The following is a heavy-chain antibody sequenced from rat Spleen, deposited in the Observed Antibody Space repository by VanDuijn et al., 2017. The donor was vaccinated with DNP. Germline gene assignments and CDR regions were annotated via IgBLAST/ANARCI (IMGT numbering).Heavy chain of an antibody. Sequence: EVQLVESGGDLVQPGRSLKLSCVASGFTFNNYWMTWIRQVPGKGLEWVASIISSGGSTYYADSVKGRFTISRENAKNTLYLQMHSLRSEDTATYYCARNYGGYRPWDYWGQGVMVKVSS. CDR1: GFTFNNYW. J-gene: IGHJ2*01. V-gene: IGHV5-31*01. CDR2: IISSGGST. D-gene: IGHD1-11*01. CDR3: ARNYGGYRPWDY.